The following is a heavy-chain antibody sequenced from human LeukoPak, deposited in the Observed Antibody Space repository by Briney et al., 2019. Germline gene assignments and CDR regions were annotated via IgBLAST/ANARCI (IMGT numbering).Heavy chain of an antibody. CDR3: ARGRRYHDWFDP. CDR1: GGSVSSGSYY. V-gene: IGHV4-61*01. J-gene: IGHJ5*02. D-gene: IGHD2-2*01. CDR2: IYYSGST. Sequence: PSETLSLTCTVSGGSVSSGSYYWSWVRQPPGKGLEWLGYIYYSGSTNYNPSLKSRVTMSVDTSKNQFSLKLSSVTAADTAVYYCARGRRYHDWFDPWGQGTLVTVSS.